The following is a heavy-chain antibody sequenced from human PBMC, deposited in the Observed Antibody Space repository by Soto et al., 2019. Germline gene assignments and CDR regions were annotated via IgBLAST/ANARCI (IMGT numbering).Heavy chain of an antibody. CDR1: GGTFSSYS. D-gene: IGHD1-26*01. J-gene: IGHJ4*02. CDR2: IIPIFGTA. CDR3: ARNGGRHSGGIDY. V-gene: IGHV1-69*01. Sequence: QVQLVQSGAEVKKPGSSVKVSCKASGGTFSSYSINWVRQAPGQGLEWMGEIIPIFGTANYAQKFQGRVTMTADESTSTAYMELSSLRSEDMAVYYCARNGGRHSGGIDYWGQGTLVTVSS.